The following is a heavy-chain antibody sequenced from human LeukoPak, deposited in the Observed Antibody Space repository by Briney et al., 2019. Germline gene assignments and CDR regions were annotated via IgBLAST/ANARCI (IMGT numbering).Heavy chain of an antibody. D-gene: IGHD6-13*01. CDR3: ASESSSWYPDY. CDR2: ISSSSSYI. V-gene: IGHV3-21*01. Sequence: GGSLRLSCAASGFTFSSYSMNWVRQAPGKGLEWVSSISSSSSYIYYADSVKGRFTISRDNAKNSLYLQMNSLRAEDTAVYYCASESSSWYPDYWGQGTLVTVSS. CDR1: GFTFSSYS. J-gene: IGHJ4*02.